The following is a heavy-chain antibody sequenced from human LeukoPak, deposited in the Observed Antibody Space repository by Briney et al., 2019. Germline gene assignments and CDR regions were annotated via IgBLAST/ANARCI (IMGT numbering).Heavy chain of an antibody. CDR3: ARDPTYYDFWSGYTFDY. CDR1: GYTFTGYY. V-gene: IGHV1-2*06. CDR2: INPNSGGT. D-gene: IGHD3-3*01. J-gene: IGHJ4*02. Sequence: ASVKVSCKASGYTFTGYYMHWVRQAPGQGLEWMGRINPNSGGTNYAQKFQGRVTMTRDTSISTAYMELSRLRSDDTAVYYCARDPTYYDFWSGYTFDYWGQGTLVTVSS.